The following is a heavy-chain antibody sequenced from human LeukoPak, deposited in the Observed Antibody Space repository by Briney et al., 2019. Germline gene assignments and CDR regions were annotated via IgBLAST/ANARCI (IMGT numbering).Heavy chain of an antibody. Sequence: GNSLRISCKGSGYSCTSNWISWERQMPGQGLASMRRIDPSDSYTKYRPSFQGHVTISADKSISTAYLQWSSLKASDTAMYYCARNGEDTVMAYHDCWGQGTVVTVSS. CDR2: IDPSDSYT. CDR1: GYSCTSNW. CDR3: ARNGEDTVMAYHDC. D-gene: IGHD5-18*01. J-gene: IGHJ4*02. V-gene: IGHV5-10-1*01.